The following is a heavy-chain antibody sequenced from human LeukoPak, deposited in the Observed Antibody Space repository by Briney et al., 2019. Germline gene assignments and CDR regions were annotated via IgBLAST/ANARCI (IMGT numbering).Heavy chain of an antibody. V-gene: IGHV3-30*09. Sequence: GGSLRLSCAASGFTFSSYAMHWVRQAPGKGLEWVAVISYDGSNKYYADSVKGRFAISRDNSKNTLYLQMNSLRAEDTAVYYCGSSWPDYWGQGTLVTVSS. CDR3: GSSWPDY. CDR1: GFTFSSYA. J-gene: IGHJ4*02. D-gene: IGHD6-13*01. CDR2: ISYDGSNK.